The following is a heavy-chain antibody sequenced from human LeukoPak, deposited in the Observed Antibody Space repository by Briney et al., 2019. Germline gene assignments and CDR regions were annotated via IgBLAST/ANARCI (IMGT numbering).Heavy chain of an antibody. CDR3: ARCGTGEDYDYGMDV. V-gene: IGHV1-2*02. CDR1: GYTFTGYY. D-gene: IGHD4-17*01. Sequence: ASVKVSCKASGYTFTGYYMHSVRQAPGQGLEWMGWINPNSGGTNYAQKFQGRVTMTRDTFISTAYMELSRLRSDDTAVYYCARCGTGEDYDYGMDVWGQGTTVTVSS. CDR2: INPNSGGT. J-gene: IGHJ6*02.